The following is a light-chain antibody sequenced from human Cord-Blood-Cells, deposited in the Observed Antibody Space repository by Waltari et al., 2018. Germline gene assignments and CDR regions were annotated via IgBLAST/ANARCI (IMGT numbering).Light chain of an antibody. CDR1: QSISSY. CDR2: AAS. Sequence: DIQMTQSPSSLSASVGDRVTITCRASQSISSYLNWYQQKPGKAPKLLIYAASSLQSGVPSRFSGSGSATDFTRTISSLQPEDFATYYCQQSYSTPDTLGQGTKLEIK. CDR3: QQSYSTPDT. J-gene: IGKJ2*01. V-gene: IGKV1-39*01.